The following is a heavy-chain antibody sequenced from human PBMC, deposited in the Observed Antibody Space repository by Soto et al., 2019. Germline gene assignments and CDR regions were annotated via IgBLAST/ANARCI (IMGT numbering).Heavy chain of an antibody. CDR3: ARQIYDSDTGPNFQYYFDS. Sequence: SCKGSGYSFAGYWITWVRQKPGKGLEWMGRIDPSDSQTYYSPSFRGHVTISVTKSITTVFLQWSSLRASDTAMYYCARQIYDSDTGPNFQYYFDSWGQGTPVTVSS. J-gene: IGHJ4*02. CDR1: GYSFAGYW. V-gene: IGHV5-10-1*01. CDR2: IDPSDSQT. D-gene: IGHD3-22*01.